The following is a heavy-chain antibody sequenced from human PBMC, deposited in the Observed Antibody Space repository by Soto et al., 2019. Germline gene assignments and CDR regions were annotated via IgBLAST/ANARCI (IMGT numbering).Heavy chain of an antibody. Sequence: EVQLLESGGGLVQPGGSLRLSCAASGFTFSSYAMSWVRQAPGKGLEWVSAISGSGGSTYYADSVKGRFTISRDNSKNTLYLQMNSLRAGDTAVYYCAKDRRDGYNYDYWGQGTLVTVSS. CDR1: GFTFSSYA. CDR3: AKDRRDGYNYDY. V-gene: IGHV3-23*01. J-gene: IGHJ4*02. D-gene: IGHD5-12*01. CDR2: ISGSGGST.